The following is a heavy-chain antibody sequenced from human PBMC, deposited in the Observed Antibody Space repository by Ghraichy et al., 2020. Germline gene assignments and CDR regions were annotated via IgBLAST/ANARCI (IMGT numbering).Heavy chain of an antibody. CDR3: ARRGRIGGTFGWFDS. D-gene: IGHD3-16*01. Sequence: ESLNISCTISGDSISNYYWSWIRQPPGKELEWIGYISDSGITNYNPSLMRRVTISLDTSKTHLSLALRSVTAADTAVYYCARRGRIGGTFGWFDSWGQGTLVTVSA. V-gene: IGHV4-59*08. CDR2: ISDSGIT. J-gene: IGHJ5*01. CDR1: GDSISNYY.